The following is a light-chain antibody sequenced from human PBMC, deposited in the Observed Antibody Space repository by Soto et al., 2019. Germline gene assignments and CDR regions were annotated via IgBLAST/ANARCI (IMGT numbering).Light chain of an antibody. CDR2: EGS. J-gene: IGLJ1*01. Sequence: QSALTQPPSASGSPGQSITISCTGTSSDVGSYNLVSWYQQHPGKAPKLMIYEGSKRPSGVSNRFSGSKSGNTASLTISVLQAEDVADYYCCSYAGNSTYVFGTGTKVTVL. V-gene: IGLV2-23*01. CDR1: SSDVGSYNL. CDR3: CSYAGNSTYV.